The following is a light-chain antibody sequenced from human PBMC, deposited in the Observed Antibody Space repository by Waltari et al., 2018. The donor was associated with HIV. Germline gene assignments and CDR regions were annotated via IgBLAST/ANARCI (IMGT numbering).Light chain of an antibody. CDR2: EVS. CDR3: SSYTSSITYV. CDR1: SSDGGGYHY. J-gene: IGLJ1*01. Sequence: QSALTQPASVSVSHGQSITISCTGTSSDGGGYHYVSRYQQHPGKAPKLMLYEVSNLRSGVSHRFSRSKSGNTTSLTISGLQAEEEADYYCSSYTSSITYVFGTGTKVTVL. V-gene: IGLV2-14*01.